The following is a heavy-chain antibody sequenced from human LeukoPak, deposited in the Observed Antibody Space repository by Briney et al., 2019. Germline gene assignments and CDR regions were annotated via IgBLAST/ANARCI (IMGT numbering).Heavy chain of an antibody. CDR1: GYTFTGYY. D-gene: IGHD2-21*02. Sequence: ASVKVSCKTSGYTFTGYYIHWVRQAPGQGLEWMGWINSNSGGTNYAQKFQGRVTMTRDTSISTAYMELSRLRSDDTAVYYCARGGGTAHFDFWGQGTLVTVSS. CDR2: INSNSGGT. V-gene: IGHV1-2*02. J-gene: IGHJ4*02. CDR3: ARGGGTAHFDF.